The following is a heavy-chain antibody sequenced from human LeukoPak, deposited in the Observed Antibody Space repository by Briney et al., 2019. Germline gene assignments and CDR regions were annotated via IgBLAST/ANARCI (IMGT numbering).Heavy chain of an antibody. CDR3: ARQKLGVPAAVDY. J-gene: IGHJ4*02. CDR1: GGSIRSSSYY. CDR2: IYYSGST. D-gene: IGHD2-2*01. Sequence: SETLSLTCTVSGGSIRSSSYYWGWVRQPPGKGLEWIGSIYYSGSTYYNPSLKSRVTISVDTSKNQFSLKLSSVTAADTAVYYCARQKLGVPAAVDYWGQGTLVTVSS. V-gene: IGHV4-39*01.